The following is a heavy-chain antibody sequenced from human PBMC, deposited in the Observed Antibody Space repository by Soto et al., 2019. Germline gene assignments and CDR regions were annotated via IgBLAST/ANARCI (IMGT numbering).Heavy chain of an antibody. CDR1: GGTFSSYA. Sequence: QVQLVQSGAEVKKPGSSVKVSCKASGGTFSSYAISWVRQAPGQGLEWMGGIIPIFGTANYAQKFQGRVTITADKSTCTAYMELSSLRSEDTAVYYCARDHFRSIAARFGMDVWGQGTTVTVSS. CDR2: IIPIFGTA. CDR3: ARDHFRSIAARFGMDV. J-gene: IGHJ6*02. V-gene: IGHV1-69*06. D-gene: IGHD6-6*01.